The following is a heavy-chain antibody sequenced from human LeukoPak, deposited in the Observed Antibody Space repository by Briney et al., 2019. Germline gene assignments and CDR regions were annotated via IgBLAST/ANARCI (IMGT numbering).Heavy chain of an antibody. D-gene: IGHD6-13*01. J-gene: IGHJ4*02. CDR2: INPNSGGT. CDR1: GYSFTGYY. Sequence: GASVKVSCKASGYSFTGYYMHWVRQAPGQGLEWMGWINPNSGGTNYAQKFQGRVTMTRDTSISTAYMELSRLRSDDTAVYYCARDMGLEQQLVQCVDYWGQGTLVTVSS. V-gene: IGHV1-2*02. CDR3: ARDMGLEQQLVQCVDY.